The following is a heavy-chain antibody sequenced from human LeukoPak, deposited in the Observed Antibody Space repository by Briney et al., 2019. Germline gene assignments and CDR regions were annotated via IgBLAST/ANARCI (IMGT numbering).Heavy chain of an antibody. V-gene: IGHV1-18*01. CDR3: ARDREYYYDDSTDY. D-gene: IGHD3-22*01. CDR1: GYTFTSYG. Sequence: ASVKVSCKASGYTFTSYGISWVRQAPGQGLEWMGWISAYNGNTNYAQKLQGRVTMTTDTSTSTAYMELRSLRSDDTAVYYCARDREYYYDDSTDYWGQGTLVTVSS. CDR2: ISAYNGNT. J-gene: IGHJ4*02.